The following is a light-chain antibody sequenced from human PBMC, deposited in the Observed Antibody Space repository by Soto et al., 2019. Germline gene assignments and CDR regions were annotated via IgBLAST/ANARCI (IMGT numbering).Light chain of an antibody. J-gene: IGKJ4*01. CDR1: QDITTW. CDR2: AAS. V-gene: IGKV1-12*01. Sequence: DIHMTQSPSSVSASVGESVTITCRATQDITTWVAWYQQKPGKAPKLLISAASTLQSGVPRRFSGSGSGTDFTLIISSLQPEDFATYFCQQGDSFPFTFCGVTKVEIK. CDR3: QQGDSFPFT.